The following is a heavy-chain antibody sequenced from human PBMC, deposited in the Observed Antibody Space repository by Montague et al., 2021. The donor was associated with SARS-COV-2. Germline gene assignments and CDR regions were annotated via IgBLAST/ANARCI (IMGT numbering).Heavy chain of an antibody. D-gene: IGHD3-9*01. CDR2: IKQDGSEK. CDR1: GFTFSSYW. CDR3: ARDLRYFDWLFHSSGYYNYFDY. V-gene: IGHV3-7*01. J-gene: IGHJ4*02. Sequence: SLRLSCAASGFTFSSYWMSWVRQAPGKGLEWVANIKQDGSEKYYVDSVKGRFTISRDNAKNSLYLQMSSLRAEDTAVYYCARDLRYFDWLFHSSGYYNYFDYWGQGTLVTVSS.